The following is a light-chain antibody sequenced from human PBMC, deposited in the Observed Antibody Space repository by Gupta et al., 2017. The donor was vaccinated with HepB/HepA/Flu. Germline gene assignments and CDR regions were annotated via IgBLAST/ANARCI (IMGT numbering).Light chain of an antibody. CDR2: DAS. V-gene: IGKV1-33*01. J-gene: IGKJ2*01. CDR3: QHYDNLPRYT. Sequence: DIQMTQSPSSLSASVGDRVTITCQANQDISNYLNWYQQKPGEAPKILIYDASNLGTGVPSRFSGSGSGTYFTFTISSLQPEDIATYYGQHYDNLPRYTFGQGTKVEIK. CDR1: QDISNY.